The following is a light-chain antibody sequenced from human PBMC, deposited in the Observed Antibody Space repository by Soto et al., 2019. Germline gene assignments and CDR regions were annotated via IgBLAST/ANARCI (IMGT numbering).Light chain of an antibody. CDR1: QSVRSY. CDR3: HQRYNWPPIT. Sequence: EIVLTQSPATLSLSPGERATLSCRASQSVRSYLAWYQQKPGQAPRLLIYDTSNRATGTPARFSGSGSETDFTLTISSLEPEDFAVYYCHQRYNWPPITFGQGTLLEIK. V-gene: IGKV3-11*01. CDR2: DTS. J-gene: IGKJ5*01.